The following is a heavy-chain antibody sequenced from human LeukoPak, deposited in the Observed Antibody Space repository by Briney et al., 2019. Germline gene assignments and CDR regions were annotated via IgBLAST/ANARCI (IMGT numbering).Heavy chain of an antibody. J-gene: IGHJ4*02. D-gene: IGHD3-22*01. Sequence: GGSLRLSCAASGFAFNKYWMHWGRQTPGRGLVWVSRINGDGSTTSYADSVKGGFPISRDNAKNTLYLQMSSLRAEDTAVYYCATGNYYDSRGYYTFGHWGQGTLVTVSS. CDR1: GFAFNKYW. V-gene: IGHV3-74*01. CDR2: INGDGSTT. CDR3: ATGNYYDSRGYYTFGH.